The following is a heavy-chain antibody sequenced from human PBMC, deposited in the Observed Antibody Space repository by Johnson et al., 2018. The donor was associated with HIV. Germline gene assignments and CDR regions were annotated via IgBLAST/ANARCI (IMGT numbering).Heavy chain of an antibody. V-gene: IGHV3-33*08. Sequence: QVQLVESGGGVVQPGRSLRLSCAASGFTFSSYAMHWVRQAPGKGLEWVAVIRYDGSNKYYADSVKGRFTIPRDNSKNTLYLQMNSLRAEDTAVYYCASEVRGVLDIWGQGTMVTVSS. CDR2: IRYDGSNK. CDR1: GFTFSSYA. D-gene: IGHD3-10*01. J-gene: IGHJ3*02. CDR3: ASEVRGVLDI.